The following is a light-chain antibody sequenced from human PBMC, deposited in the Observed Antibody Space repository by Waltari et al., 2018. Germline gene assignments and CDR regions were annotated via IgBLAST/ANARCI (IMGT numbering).Light chain of an antibody. J-gene: IGKJ2*01. Sequence: ELVFTQSPGTLSLSPGERVTLSCKASQGVAYNYEAWYQHKSGQAPRLIISGTSNRATGIPERFSGSGSVTDFTLTISRLEPEDSAVYYCLQYGGSPPYTFGPGTRLEI. CDR3: LQYGGSPPYT. V-gene: IGKV3-20*01. CDR2: GTS. CDR1: QGVAYNY.